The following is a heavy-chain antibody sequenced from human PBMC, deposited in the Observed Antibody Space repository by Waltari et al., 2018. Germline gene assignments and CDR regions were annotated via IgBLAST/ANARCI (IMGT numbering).Heavy chain of an antibody. CDR2: ISGSGGST. CDR1: GFTFSSYA. J-gene: IGHJ3*02. CDR3: AKDGVYYDSSGYYNDAFDI. V-gene: IGHV3-23*04. Sequence: EVQLVESGGGLVQPGGSLRLSCAASGFTFSSYATSWVRQAPGKGLEWVSAISGSGGSTYYARSVEGRFTISRDNSKNTLYLQMNRLRAEDTAVYYCAKDGVYYDSSGYYNDAFDIWGQGTMVTVSS. D-gene: IGHD3-22*01.